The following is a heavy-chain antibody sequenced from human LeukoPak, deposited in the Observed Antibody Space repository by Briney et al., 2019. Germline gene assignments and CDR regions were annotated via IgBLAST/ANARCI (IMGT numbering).Heavy chain of an antibody. Sequence: GGSLRLSCAASGFTSSSYAMSWVRQAPGKGLEWVSAISGSGGSTYYADSVKGRFTISRDNSKNTLYLQMNSLRAEDTAVYYCAKDRLRSGSYYFGAFDIWGQGTMVTVSS. J-gene: IGHJ3*02. CDR2: ISGSGGST. CDR1: GFTSSSYA. CDR3: AKDRLRSGSYYFGAFDI. D-gene: IGHD3-10*01. V-gene: IGHV3-23*01.